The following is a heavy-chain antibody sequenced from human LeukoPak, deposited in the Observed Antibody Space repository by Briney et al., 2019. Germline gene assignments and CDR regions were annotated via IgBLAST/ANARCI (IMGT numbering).Heavy chain of an antibody. CDR1: GFTFSRFP. D-gene: IGHD1-26*01. Sequence: GGSLRLSCAASGFTFSRFPMSWVRQAPGKGLEWVSAITGGGDGIFYADSVKGRFTISRDNSKNTLYLQMNTLRVEDRAVCYCAKENPVGGTNYFDYWGQGALVTVAS. CDR3: AKENPVGGTNYFDY. CDR2: ITGGGDGI. V-gene: IGHV3-23*01. J-gene: IGHJ4*02.